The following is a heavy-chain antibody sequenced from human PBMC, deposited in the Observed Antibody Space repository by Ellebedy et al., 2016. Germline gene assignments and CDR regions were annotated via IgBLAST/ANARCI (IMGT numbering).Heavy chain of an antibody. V-gene: IGHV3-21*01. D-gene: IGHD4-17*01. CDR1: GFTFSSYA. CDR3: ARATDDYYYYMDV. CDR2: ISSSSSYI. Sequence: GGSLRLXXAASGFTFSSYAMSWVRQAPGKGLEWVSSISSSSSYIYYADSVKGRFTISRDNAKNSLYLQMNSLRAEDTAVYYCARATDDYYYYMDVWGKGTTVTVSS. J-gene: IGHJ6*03.